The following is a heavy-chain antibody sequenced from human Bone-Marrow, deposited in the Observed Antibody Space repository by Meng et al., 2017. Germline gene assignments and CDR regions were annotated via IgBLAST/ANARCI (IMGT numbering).Heavy chain of an antibody. J-gene: IGHJ1*01. V-gene: IGHV1-69*05. CDR1: GGTFSSYA. CDR3: ASGGLPYSSSWYFQH. CDR2: IIPIFGTA. Sequence: SVKVSCKASGGTFSSYAISWVQQAPGQGLEWMGGIIPIFGTANYAQKFQGRVTITTDESTSTAYMELSSLRSEDTAVYYCASGGLPYSSSWYFQHWGQGTLVTVSS. D-gene: IGHD6-13*01.